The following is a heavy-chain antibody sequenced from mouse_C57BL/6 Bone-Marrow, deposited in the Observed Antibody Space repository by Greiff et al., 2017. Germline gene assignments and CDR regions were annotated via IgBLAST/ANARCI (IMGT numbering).Heavy chain of an antibody. V-gene: IGHV1-82*01. CDR1: GYAFSSSW. CDR2: IYPGDGDT. CDR3: ARSTAVVRDWYFDV. D-gene: IGHD1-1*01. Sequence: VMLVESGPELVKPGASVKISCKASGYAFSSSWMNWVKQRPGKGLEWIGRIYPGDGDTNYNGKFKGRATLTADKSSSTAYMQLSSLTSEDSAVYFCARSTAVVRDWYFDVWGTGTTVTVSS. J-gene: IGHJ1*03.